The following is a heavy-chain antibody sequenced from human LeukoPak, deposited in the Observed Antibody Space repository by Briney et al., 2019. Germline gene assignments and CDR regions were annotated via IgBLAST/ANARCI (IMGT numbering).Heavy chain of an antibody. CDR3: ASSSYSSSSS. J-gene: IGHJ5*02. D-gene: IGHD6-6*01. Sequence: GGSLRLSCAASGFTFTNYWMIWVRQAPGKGLEWVANINEDGSKKYYVGSVEGRFTISRDNTKNSVFLQMNSLRAEDTAMYYCASSSYSSSSSWGQGTLVTVSS. CDR2: INEDGSKK. CDR1: GFTFTNYW. V-gene: IGHV3-7*01.